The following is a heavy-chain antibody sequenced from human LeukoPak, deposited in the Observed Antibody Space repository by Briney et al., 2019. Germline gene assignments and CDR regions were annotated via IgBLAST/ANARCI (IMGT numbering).Heavy chain of an antibody. CDR2: ISTSGST. CDR3: ARISYYYDSSAYVFDY. CDR1: GGSISSGTYY. V-gene: IGHV4-61*02. Sequence: SQTLSLTCTVSGGSISSGTYYWSWIRQPAGKGLEWIGRISTSGSTNYNPSLKSRVTISVDTSKNHFSLKLNSVTAADTAVYYCARISYYYDSSAYVFDYWGQGTLVTVSS. J-gene: IGHJ4*02. D-gene: IGHD3-22*01.